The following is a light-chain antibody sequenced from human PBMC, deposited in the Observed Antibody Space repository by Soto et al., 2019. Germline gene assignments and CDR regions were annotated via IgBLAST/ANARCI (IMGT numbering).Light chain of an antibody. CDR3: QQYNNWPRT. Sequence: EIVLTQSPGTLSLSPGERATLSCRASHTISSSYLAWYQQKPGQAPRLLMYGISRRATGIPDRFSGSGSGTDFTLTISSLQSEDFAIYYCQQYNNWPRTFGQGTKVDIK. CDR2: GIS. V-gene: IGKV3-20*01. CDR1: HTISSSY. J-gene: IGKJ1*01.